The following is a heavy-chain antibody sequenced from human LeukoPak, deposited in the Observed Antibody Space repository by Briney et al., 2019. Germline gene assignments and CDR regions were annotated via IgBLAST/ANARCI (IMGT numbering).Heavy chain of an antibody. CDR3: ARASAAHIDY. J-gene: IGHJ4*02. CDR1: GGSISSSSYY. D-gene: IGHD6-13*01. V-gene: IGHV4-39*06. CDR2: IYYSGST. Sequence: SETLSLTCTVSGGSISSSSYYWGWIRQPPGKGLEWIGSIYYSGSTYYNPSLKSRVTISVDTSKNQFPLKLSSVTAADTAVYYCARASAAHIDYWGQGTLVTVSS.